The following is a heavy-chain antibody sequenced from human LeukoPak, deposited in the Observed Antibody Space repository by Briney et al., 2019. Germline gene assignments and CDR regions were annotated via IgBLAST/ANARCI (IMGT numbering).Heavy chain of an antibody. CDR3: ARDPGGATYYYYMDV. D-gene: IGHD4/OR15-4a*01. Sequence: SVKVSCKASGGTFSSYAISWVRQAPGQGLEWMGGIIPIFGTANYAQKFQGRVTITTDESTSTAYMELSSLRSEDTAVYYCARDPGGATYYYYMDVWGKGTTVTVSS. CDR2: IIPIFGTA. CDR1: GGTFSSYA. J-gene: IGHJ6*03. V-gene: IGHV1-69*05.